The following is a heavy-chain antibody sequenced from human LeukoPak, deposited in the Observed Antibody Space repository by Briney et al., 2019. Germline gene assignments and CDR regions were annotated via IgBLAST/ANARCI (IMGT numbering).Heavy chain of an antibody. CDR3: ARHARGTGYFDY. J-gene: IGHJ4*02. Sequence: KSSETLSLTCTVPGGSISSYYWSWIRQPPGKGLEWIGYIYYSGSTNYNPSLKSRVTISVDTSKNQFSLNLSSVTAADTAVYYCARHARGTGYFDYWGQGTLVTVSS. D-gene: IGHD3/OR15-3a*01. CDR1: GGSISSYY. V-gene: IGHV4-59*08. CDR2: IYYSGST.